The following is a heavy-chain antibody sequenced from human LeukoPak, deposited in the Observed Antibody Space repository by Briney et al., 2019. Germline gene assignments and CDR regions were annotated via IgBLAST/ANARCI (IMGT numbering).Heavy chain of an antibody. CDR1: GFTFSSYG. D-gene: IGHD3-10*01. V-gene: IGHV3-30*02. Sequence: PGGSLRLSCAASGFTFSSYGMHWVRQAPGKGLEWVAFIRYDGSNKYYADSVKGRFTISRDNSKNTLYLQMNSLRAEDTAVYYCAKDWRFGEPIGGYFDYWGQGTLVTVSS. J-gene: IGHJ4*02. CDR2: IRYDGSNK. CDR3: AKDWRFGEPIGGYFDY.